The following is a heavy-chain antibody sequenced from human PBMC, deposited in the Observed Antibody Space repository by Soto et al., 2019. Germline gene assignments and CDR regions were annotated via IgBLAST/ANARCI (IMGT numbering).Heavy chain of an antibody. Sequence: ASVKVSCKASGYTFTSYAMHWVRQAPGQSLEWMGWINAGNGNTKYSQKFQGRVTITRDTSASTAYMELSSLRSEDTAVYYCARAGYSSGWYEWFFDLWGRGTLVTVSS. J-gene: IGHJ2*01. CDR3: ARAGYSSGWYEWFFDL. CDR2: INAGNGNT. D-gene: IGHD6-19*01. V-gene: IGHV1-3*01. CDR1: GYTFTSYA.